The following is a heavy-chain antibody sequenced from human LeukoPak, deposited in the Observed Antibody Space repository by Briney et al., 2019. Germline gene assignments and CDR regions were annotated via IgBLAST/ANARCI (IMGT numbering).Heavy chain of an antibody. CDR1: GYSFTSYW. CDR3: ARVAEYYYDSSGYYHGAFDI. J-gene: IGHJ3*02. D-gene: IGHD3-22*01. CDR2: IYPGDSDT. V-gene: IGHV5-51*01. Sequence: GESLKISCKGSGYSFTSYWIGWVRQMPGKGLEWMGIIYPGDSDTRYSPSFQGQVTISADKSISTAYLQWSSLKASDTAMYYCARVAEYYYDSSGYYHGAFDIWGQGTMVTVSS.